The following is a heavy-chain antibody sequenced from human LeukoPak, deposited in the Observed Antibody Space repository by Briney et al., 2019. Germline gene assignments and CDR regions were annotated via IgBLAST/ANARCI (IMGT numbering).Heavy chain of an antibody. Sequence: PGRSLRLSCAASGFTFSSYAMHWVRQAPGKGLEWVAVISYDGSNKYYADSVKGRFTISRDNSKNTLYLQMNSLRAEDTAVYYCARDSGGDYFDSWGQGTLGTASP. J-gene: IGHJ4*02. CDR3: ARDSGGDYFDS. V-gene: IGHV3-30-3*01. CDR1: GFTFSSYA. D-gene: IGHD3-10*01. CDR2: ISYDGSNK.